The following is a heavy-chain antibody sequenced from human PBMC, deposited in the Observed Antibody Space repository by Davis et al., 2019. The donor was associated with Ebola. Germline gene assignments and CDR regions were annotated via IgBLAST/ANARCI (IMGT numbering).Heavy chain of an antibody. Sequence: SVKVSCKASGGTFSSYAISWVRQAPGQGLEWMGRIIPILGIANYAQKFQGRVTITADKSTSTAYMELSSLRSEDTAVYYCARDLAARRVYGMDVWGQGTTVTVSS. D-gene: IGHD6-6*01. J-gene: IGHJ6*02. V-gene: IGHV1-69*04. CDR1: GGTFSSYA. CDR3: ARDLAARRVYGMDV. CDR2: IIPILGIA.